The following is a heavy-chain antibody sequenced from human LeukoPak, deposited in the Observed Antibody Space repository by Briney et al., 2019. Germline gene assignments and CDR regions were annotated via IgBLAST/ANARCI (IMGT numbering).Heavy chain of an antibody. CDR1: GYTFTSYY. CDR3: ARGSIPHYYDSREENAFDI. CDR2: INPSGGST. D-gene: IGHD3-22*01. J-gene: IGHJ3*02. V-gene: IGHV1-46*01. Sequence: ASVKVSCKASGYTFTSYYMHWVRQAPGQGLEWMGIINPSGGSTSYAQKFQGRVTMTRDTSTSTVYMELSSLRSEDTAVYYCARGSIPHYYDSREENAFDIWGQGTMVTVSS.